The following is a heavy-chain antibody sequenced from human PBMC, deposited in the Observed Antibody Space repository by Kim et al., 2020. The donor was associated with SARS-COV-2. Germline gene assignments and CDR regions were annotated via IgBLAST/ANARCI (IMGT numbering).Heavy chain of an antibody. CDR3: AKDHESSGWHTFDY. Sequence: YADYVKGRFTVSRDNFKNTLYLKMDDLRAEDTALYYCAKDHESSGWHTFDYWGQGTLVTVAS. D-gene: IGHD3-22*01. J-gene: IGHJ4*02. V-gene: IGHV3-23*01.